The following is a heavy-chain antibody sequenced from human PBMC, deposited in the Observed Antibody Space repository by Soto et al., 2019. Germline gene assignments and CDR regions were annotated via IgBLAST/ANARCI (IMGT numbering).Heavy chain of an antibody. CDR3: ASGLYYSGSGSYSQGYYYYGMDV. D-gene: IGHD3-10*01. CDR2: IYYSGST. CDR1: GGSISSGDYY. J-gene: IGHJ6*02. V-gene: IGHV4-30-4*01. Sequence: SETLSLTCTVSGGSISSGDYYWSWIRQPPGKGLEWIGYIYYSGSTYYNPSLKSRVTISVDTSKNQFSLKLSSVTAADTAVYYCASGLYYSGSGSYSQGYYYYGMDVWGQGTTVTVSS.